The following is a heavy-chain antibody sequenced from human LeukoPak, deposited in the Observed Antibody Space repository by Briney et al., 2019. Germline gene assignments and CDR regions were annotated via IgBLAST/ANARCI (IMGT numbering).Heavy chain of an antibody. J-gene: IGHJ6*02. D-gene: IGHD3-16*01. CDR2: MSYDGSNE. Sequence: PGGSLRLSCAASGFTFSSYAMHWVRQAPGKGLEWVALMSYDGSNEYCADSVKGRFTISRDNSKNTLYLQMNSLRAEDTGLYYCARGWGGRNPTPDYYYYYGMDVWGQGTTVTVSS. CDR3: ARGWGGRNPTPDYYYYYGMDV. CDR1: GFTFSSYA. V-gene: IGHV3-30*04.